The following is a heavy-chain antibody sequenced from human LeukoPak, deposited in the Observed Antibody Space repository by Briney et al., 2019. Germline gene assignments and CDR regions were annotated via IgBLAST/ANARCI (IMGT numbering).Heavy chain of an antibody. CDR1: GFTVSSNY. V-gene: IGHV3-23*01. CDR2: ISVGGGST. Sequence: GGSLRLSCAASGFTVSSNYMSWVRQAPGKGLEWVSDISVGGGSTYYADSVKGRFTISRDNSKNTLYLQMNNLRAEDTAVYYCAKGTSNPAYWGQGTLVTVSS. J-gene: IGHJ4*02. CDR3: AKGTSNPAY.